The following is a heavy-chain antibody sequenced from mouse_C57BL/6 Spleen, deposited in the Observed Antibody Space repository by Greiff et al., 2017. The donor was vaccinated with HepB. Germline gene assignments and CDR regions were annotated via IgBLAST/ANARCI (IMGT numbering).Heavy chain of an antibody. Sequence: VQLQQSDAELVKPGASVKISCKVSGYTFTDHTIHWMKQRPEQGLEWIGYIYPRDGSTTYNEKFKGKATLTADKSSSTAYLQLNSLTSEDSAGYFCARSHYGSSYAWFAYWGQGTLVTVSA. D-gene: IGHD1-1*01. V-gene: IGHV1-78*01. J-gene: IGHJ3*01. CDR3: ARSHYGSSYAWFAY. CDR2: IYPRDGST. CDR1: GYTFTDHT.